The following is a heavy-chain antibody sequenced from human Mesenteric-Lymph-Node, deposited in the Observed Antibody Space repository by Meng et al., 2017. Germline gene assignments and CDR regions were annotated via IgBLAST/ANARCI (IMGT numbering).Heavy chain of an antibody. CDR3: ARAHSSSWYLGWFDP. D-gene: IGHD6-13*01. CDR1: GGSLSDFC. CDR2: VNHSKST. V-gene: IGHV4-34*01. J-gene: IGHJ5*02. Sequence: VHLRQWGAGLLTPSETLSLTGAVYGGSLSDFCCHWIRQPPGKGLEWIGEVNHSKSTNYNPSLKSRITISLDTSKNQVSLRLNSVTAADTAAYYCARAHSSSWYLGWFDPWGQGTLVTVSS.